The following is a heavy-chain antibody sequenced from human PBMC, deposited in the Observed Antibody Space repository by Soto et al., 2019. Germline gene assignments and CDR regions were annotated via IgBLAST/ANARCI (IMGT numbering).Heavy chain of an antibody. D-gene: IGHD3-16*02. CDR3: APVLSPMHGIVPAFKL. J-gene: IGHJ1*01. CDR1: GYTLTELL. CDR2: FDPDDGDT. V-gene: IGHV1-24*01. Sequence: ASVKVSFKVSGYTLTELLMHWVRQAPGQGLEWMGGFDPDDGDTSYAQKFQGRVTMTEDTSTNTAYMELSSLRSEDTAVYYCAPVLSPMHGIVPAFKLWGQGTLVTVSS.